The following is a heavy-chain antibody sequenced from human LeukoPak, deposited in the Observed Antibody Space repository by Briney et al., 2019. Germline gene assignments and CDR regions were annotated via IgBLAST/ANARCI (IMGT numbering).Heavy chain of an antibody. D-gene: IGHD6-19*01. V-gene: IGHV4-39*01. CDR1: GGSISTSNYY. J-gene: IGHJ4*02. Sequence: PSETLSLTCTVSGGSISTSNYYWGWIRQPPGKGLEWIGEINHSGSTNYNPSLKSRVTISVDTSKNQFSLKLSSVTAADTAVYYCARQGSGWSDYWGRGTLVTVSS. CDR2: INHSGST. CDR3: ARQGSGWSDY.